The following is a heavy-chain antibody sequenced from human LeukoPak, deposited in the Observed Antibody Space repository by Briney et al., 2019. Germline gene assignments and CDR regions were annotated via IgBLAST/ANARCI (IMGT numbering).Heavy chain of an antibody. CDR2: IYYSGST. J-gene: IGHJ3*02. CDR3: ARMIRVVVNAINNAFDI. Sequence: SETLSVTCTVSGGSISSYYWSWIRQPPGNGLEWIGYIYYSGSTNYNPSLKSRVTISVDTSKNQFSLKLSSVTAADTAVYYCARMIRVVVNAINNAFDIWGQGTTVTVSS. D-gene: IGHD2-21*01. CDR1: GGSISSYY. V-gene: IGHV4-59*01.